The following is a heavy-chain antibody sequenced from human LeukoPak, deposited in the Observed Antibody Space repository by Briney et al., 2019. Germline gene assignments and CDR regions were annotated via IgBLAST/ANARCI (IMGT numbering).Heavy chain of an antibody. CDR1: GVLFCGYY. J-gene: IGHJ4*02. V-gene: IGHV4-34*01. Sequence: PSETLSLTCAVYGVLFCGYYWSWIRQPPGKGLEWIGENNNSGSTNYNPYIKSRVTISVDTSKNQFSLKLSSVTAADTAVYYCARLGGRGIQLWLRRFDYWGQGTLVTVSS. CDR3: ARLGGRGIQLWLRRFDY. CDR2: NNNSGST. D-gene: IGHD5-18*01.